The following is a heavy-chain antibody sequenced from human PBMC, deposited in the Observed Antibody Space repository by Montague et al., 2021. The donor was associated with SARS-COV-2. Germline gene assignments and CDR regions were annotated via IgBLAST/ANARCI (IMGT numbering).Heavy chain of an antibody. CDR2: IWSDGSHK. CDR1: GFSLTDNG. D-gene: IGHD1-26*01. V-gene: IGHV3-33*06. CDR3: VKSGGGTFFET. J-gene: IGHJ5*02. Sequence: SLRLSCAVSGFSLTDNGMFWVRQAPGKGLEWVAVIWSDGSHKNYGDSVKGRFTVSRDISTNTLFLLMSSLRVDETAVYYCVKSGGGTFFETWGQGTLVTVSA.